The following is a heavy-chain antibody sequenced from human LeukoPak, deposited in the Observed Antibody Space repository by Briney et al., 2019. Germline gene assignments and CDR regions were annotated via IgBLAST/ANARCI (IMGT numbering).Heavy chain of an antibody. CDR1: GFTFDDYG. D-gene: IGHD4-23*01. CDR2: INWNCGST. V-gene: IGHV3-20*04. CDR3: ARSKSRYGGYDDAFDI. J-gene: IGHJ3*02. Sequence: PGGSLRLSCAASGFTFDDYGMSWVRQAPGKGLEWVSGINWNCGSTGYADSVKGRFTISRDNAKNSLYLQMNSLRAEDTALNYCARSKSRYGGYDDAFDIWGQGTMVTVSS.